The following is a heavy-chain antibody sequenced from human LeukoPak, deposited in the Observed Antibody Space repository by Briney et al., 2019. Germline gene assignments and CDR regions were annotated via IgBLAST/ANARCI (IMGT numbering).Heavy chain of an antibody. CDR3: ARSTRTYYGFWSGYPFAY. D-gene: IGHD3-3*01. J-gene: IGHJ4*02. CDR1: GYTSTGYY. V-gene: IGHV1-2*02. Sequence: ASVKVSCKASGYTSTGYYMHWVRQAPGQGLEWMGWINPNSGGTNYAQKFQGRVTMTRDTSISTAYMELSRLRSDDTAVYYCARSTRTYYGFWSGYPFAYWGQGTLVTVSS. CDR2: INPNSGGT.